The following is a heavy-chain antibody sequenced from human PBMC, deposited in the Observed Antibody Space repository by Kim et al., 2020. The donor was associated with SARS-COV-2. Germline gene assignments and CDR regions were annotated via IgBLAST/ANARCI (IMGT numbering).Heavy chain of an antibody. J-gene: IGHJ6*02. Sequence: SETLSLTCAVYGGSFSGYYWSWIRQPPGKGLEWIGEINHSGSTNYNPSLKSRVTISVDTSKNQFSLKLSSVTAADTAVYYCARARYYDSSGYLWYYYGMDVWGQGTTVTVSS. V-gene: IGHV4-34*01. CDR1: GGSFSGYY. D-gene: IGHD3-22*01. CDR2: INHSGST. CDR3: ARARYYDSSGYLWYYYGMDV.